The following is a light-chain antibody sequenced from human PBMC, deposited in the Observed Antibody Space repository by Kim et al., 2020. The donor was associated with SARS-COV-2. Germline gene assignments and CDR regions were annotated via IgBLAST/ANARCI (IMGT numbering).Light chain of an antibody. J-gene: IGKJ4*01. CDR2: GAS. Sequence: VTQGERATLSCRASQSVSSNLAWYQQKPGQAPRRLIYGASTRATGIPARFSGSGSGTEFTLTISSLQSEDFAVYYGQQYNNWPLTFGGGTKVDIK. CDR1: QSVSSN. CDR3: QQYNNWPLT. V-gene: IGKV3-15*01.